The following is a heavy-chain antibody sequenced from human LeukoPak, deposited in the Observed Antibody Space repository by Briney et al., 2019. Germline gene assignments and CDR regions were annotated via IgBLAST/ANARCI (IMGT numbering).Heavy chain of an antibody. Sequence: ASVKVSCKVSGYTLTELSMHWVRQAPGEGLEWMGGFDPEDGETIYAQKFQGRVTMTEDTSTDTAYMELSSLRSEDTAVYYCATIREADSSGYLIGDYWGQGTLVTVSS. CDR1: GYTLTELS. J-gene: IGHJ4*02. CDR2: FDPEDGET. CDR3: ATIREADSSGYLIGDY. V-gene: IGHV1-24*01. D-gene: IGHD3-22*01.